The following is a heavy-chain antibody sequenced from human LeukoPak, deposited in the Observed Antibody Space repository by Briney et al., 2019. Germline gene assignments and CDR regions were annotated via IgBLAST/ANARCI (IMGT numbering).Heavy chain of an antibody. CDR1: GGSFSSYY. J-gene: IGHJ4*02. D-gene: IGHD6-13*01. V-gene: IGHV4-59*01. CDR2: IYYSGST. Sequence: PSETLSLTCTVSGGSFSSYYWSWIRQPPGKGLEWIGYIYYSGSTNYNPSLKSRVTISVDTSKNQFSLKLSSVTAADTAVYYCARGTEDRYSSSWYPDYWGQGTLVTVSS. CDR3: ARGTEDRYSSSWYPDY.